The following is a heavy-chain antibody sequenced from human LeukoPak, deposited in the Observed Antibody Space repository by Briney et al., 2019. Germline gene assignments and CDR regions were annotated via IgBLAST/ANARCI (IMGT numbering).Heavy chain of an antibody. J-gene: IGHJ4*02. D-gene: IGHD1-26*01. CDR1: GGSISSSNW. CDR2: IYYSGST. Sequence: TSGTLSLTCAVSGGSISSSNWWSWVRQPPGKGLEWIGSIYYSGSTYYNPSLKSRVTISVDTSKNQFSLKLSSVTAADTAVYYCARAGELLRGFDYWGQGTLVTVSS. CDR3: ARAGELLRGFDY. V-gene: IGHV4-4*02.